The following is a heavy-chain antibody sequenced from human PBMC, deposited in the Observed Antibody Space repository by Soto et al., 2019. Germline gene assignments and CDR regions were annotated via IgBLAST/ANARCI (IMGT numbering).Heavy chain of an antibody. CDR2: INHGGST. CDR1: GGSFSVYY. J-gene: IGHJ4*02. V-gene: IGHV4-34*01. CDR3: ARDRPRPCDFWSGYYETPIDY. D-gene: IGHD3-3*01. Sequence: PSETLSLTCAVYGGSFSVYYWSWIRHPPGKGLEWIGEINHGGSTNYNPSLKSRVTISVDTSKNQFSLKLSSVTAADTAVYYCARDRPRPCDFWSGYYETPIDYWGQGTLVTVSS.